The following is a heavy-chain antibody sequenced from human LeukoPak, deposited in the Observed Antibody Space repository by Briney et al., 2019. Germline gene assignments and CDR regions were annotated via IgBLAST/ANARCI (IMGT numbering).Heavy chain of an antibody. J-gene: IGHJ6*03. CDR3: ARERRIAAQEYYYYYYYMDV. D-gene: IGHD6-6*01. V-gene: IGHV3-21*01. CDR2: ITSGSSYR. CDR1: GFTFSSYN. Sequence: GGSLRLSCAASGFTFSSYNMNWVRQAPGKGLEWVSSITSGSSYRFYADSVKGRFTISRDNSKNTLYLQMNSLRAEDTAVYYCARERRIAAQEYYYYYYYMDVWGKGTTVTVSS.